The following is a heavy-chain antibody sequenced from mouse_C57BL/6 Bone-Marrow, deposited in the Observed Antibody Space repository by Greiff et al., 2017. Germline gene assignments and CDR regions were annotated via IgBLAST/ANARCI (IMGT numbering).Heavy chain of an antibody. CDR3: ARFAY. CDR1: GFTFSDYG. Sequence: EVHLVESGGGLVKPGGSLKLSCAASGFTFSDYGMHWVRQAPEKGLEWVAYISSGSSTIYYADTVKGRFTISRDNAKNTLFLQMTSLRSEDTAMYYCARFAYWGQETLVTVSA. CDR2: ISSGSSTI. V-gene: IGHV5-17*01. J-gene: IGHJ3*01.